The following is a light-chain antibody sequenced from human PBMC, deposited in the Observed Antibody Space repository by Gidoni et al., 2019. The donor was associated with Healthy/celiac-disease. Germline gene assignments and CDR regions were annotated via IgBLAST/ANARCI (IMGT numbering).Light chain of an antibody. V-gene: IGKV1-39*01. CDR1: QSISSY. Sequence: DIQMTQSPSSLSASVGDRVTITCRASQSISSYLNWYQQKPGKAPKLLIYAASSMQSRVPSRFSGSGSGTDFTLTISSLQPEDFATCYCQQSYSTLLFTFGPGTKVDIK. CDR2: AAS. J-gene: IGKJ3*01. CDR3: QQSYSTLLFT.